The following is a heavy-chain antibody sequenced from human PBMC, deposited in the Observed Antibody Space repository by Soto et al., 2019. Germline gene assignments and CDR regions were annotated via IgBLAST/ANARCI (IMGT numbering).Heavy chain of an antibody. CDR2: IWYDGSNK. CDR1: GFIFSSYG. V-gene: IGHV3-33*01. D-gene: IGHD1-1*01. Sequence: GGSLRLSCAASGFIFSSYGMHWVRQAPGKGLEWVAVIWYDGSNKYYADSVKGRFTISRDNSKNTLYLQMNSLRAEDTAVYYCARDRGEVEQRTWYFDLWGRGTLVTVSS. CDR3: ARDRGEVEQRTWYFDL. J-gene: IGHJ2*01.